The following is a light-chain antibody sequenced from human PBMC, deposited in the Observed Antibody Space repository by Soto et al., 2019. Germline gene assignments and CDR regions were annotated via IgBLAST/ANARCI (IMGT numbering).Light chain of an antibody. Sequence: IVMTQSPATLSLSPGEKATLSCRASQSISNNFAWFQQKPGQAPRLLIYGASTRATGIPARFSGSGSGTDFTLTISRLEPEDFAVYYCQQYGSPPRTFGQGTKVDIK. CDR2: GAS. CDR3: QQYGSPPRT. J-gene: IGKJ1*01. CDR1: QSISNN. V-gene: IGKV3-20*01.